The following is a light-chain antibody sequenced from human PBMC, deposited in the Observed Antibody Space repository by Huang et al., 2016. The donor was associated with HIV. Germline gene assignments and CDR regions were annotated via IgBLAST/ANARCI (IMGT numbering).Light chain of an antibody. V-gene: IGKV3-15*01. J-gene: IGKJ2*01. Sequence: EIIMTQSPATLSLSPGEGASLSCRANQSVATNLAWYLHRPGQSPRILIFGASTRADGLPGRFSGSGSGTQFTLTVSGLQSEDFAVYYCQQYHNWPYTFGQGTKLEI. CDR1: QSVATN. CDR3: QQYHNWPYT. CDR2: GAS.